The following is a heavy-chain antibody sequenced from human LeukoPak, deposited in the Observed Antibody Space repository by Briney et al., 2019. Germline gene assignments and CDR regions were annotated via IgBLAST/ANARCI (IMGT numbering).Heavy chain of an antibody. CDR3: ARVTYAAAGRPFDP. D-gene: IGHD6-13*01. CDR1: GFTFSDYY. CDR2: ISSSGSTI. Sequence: GGSLRLSCAASGFTFSDYYMSWIRQAPGKGLEWVSYISSSGSTIYYADSVKGRFTISRDNAQNSLYLQMNSLRAEDTAVYYCARVTYAAAGRPFDPWGQGTLVTVSS. V-gene: IGHV3-11*01. J-gene: IGHJ5*02.